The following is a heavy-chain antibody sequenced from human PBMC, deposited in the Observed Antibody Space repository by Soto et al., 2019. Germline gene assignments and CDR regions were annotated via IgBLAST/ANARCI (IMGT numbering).Heavy chain of an antibody. Sequence: GGSLRLSCAASGFTFSSYGMHWVRRAPGKGLGWVANIKQDGSEKYYVDSVKGRFTISRDNAKNSLYLQMNSLRAEDTAVYYCARSRGFGDPTIWYYYGMDVWGQGTTVTVSS. D-gene: IGHD3-10*01. CDR3: ARSRGFGDPTIWYYYGMDV. CDR1: GFTFSSYG. V-gene: IGHV3-7*03. CDR2: IKQDGSEK. J-gene: IGHJ6*02.